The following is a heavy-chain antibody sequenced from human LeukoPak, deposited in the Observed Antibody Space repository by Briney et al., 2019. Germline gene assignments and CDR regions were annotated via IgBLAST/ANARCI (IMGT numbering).Heavy chain of an antibody. CDR1: GFTFSDYY. V-gene: IGHV3-11*05. Sequence: GGSLRLSCAVSGFTFSDYYMSWIRQVPGKGLEWVTYISSSGSYTNYADSVKGRFTISRDNAKNSLYLQMNSLRAEDTAVYYCARASSPSLAIPGYWGQGTLVTVSS. J-gene: IGHJ4*02. D-gene: IGHD2-2*01. CDR2: ISSSGSYT. CDR3: ARASSPSLAIPGY.